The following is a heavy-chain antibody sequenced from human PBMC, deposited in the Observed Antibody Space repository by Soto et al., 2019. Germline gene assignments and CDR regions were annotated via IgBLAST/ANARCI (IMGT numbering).Heavy chain of an antibody. J-gene: IGHJ6*02. CDR3: AGPNIVVVVAATPGHYYGMDV. D-gene: IGHD2-15*01. CDR2: IIPIFGTA. CDR1: GGTFSSYA. Sequence: QVQLVQSGAEVKKPGSSVKVSCKASGGTFSSYAISWVRQAPGQGLEWMGGIIPIFGTANYAQKFQGRVTITADESTSTAYTELSSLRSEDTAVYYCAGPNIVVVVAATPGHYYGMDVWGQGTTVTVSS. V-gene: IGHV1-69*01.